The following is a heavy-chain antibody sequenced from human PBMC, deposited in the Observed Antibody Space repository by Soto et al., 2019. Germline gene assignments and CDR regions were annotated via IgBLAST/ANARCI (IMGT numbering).Heavy chain of an antibody. D-gene: IGHD3-3*01. CDR3: ARDRGDYDFWSGYSSASDI. J-gene: IGHJ3*02. CDR1: GFTFSRCW. CDR2: IKQDGSEK. V-gene: IGHV3-7*05. Sequence: EVQLVESGGGLVQPGGSLRLSCAASGFTFSRCWMSWVRQAPGKGLEWVANIKQDGSEKYYVDSVKGRFTISRDNAKNSLYLQTNSLRAEDTAVYYCARDRGDYDFWSGYSSASDIWGQGTMVTVSS.